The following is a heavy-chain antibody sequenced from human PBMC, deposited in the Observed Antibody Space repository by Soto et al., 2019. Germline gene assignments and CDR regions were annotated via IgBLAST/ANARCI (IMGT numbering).Heavy chain of an antibody. J-gene: IGHJ4*02. Sequence: SETLSLTCTVSGGSISSYYWSWIRQPPGKGLEWIGYIYYSGSTNYNPSLKSRVTISVDTSKNQFSLKLSSVPAADTAVYYCARGPHDFDYWGQGTLVTVSS. CDR1: GGSISSYY. CDR2: IYYSGST. CDR3: ARGPHDFDY. V-gene: IGHV4-59*01.